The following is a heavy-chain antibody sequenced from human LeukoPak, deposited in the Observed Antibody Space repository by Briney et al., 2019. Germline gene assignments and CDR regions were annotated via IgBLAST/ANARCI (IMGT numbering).Heavy chain of an antibody. J-gene: IGHJ4*02. CDR2: IRYDGSNK. Sequence: PGGSLRLSCAASGFTFSSYGMHWVRQAPGKGLEWVAFIRYDGSNKYYADSVKGRFTISRDNSKNTLYLQMNSLRAEDTAVYYCARDRRVYSYGGYFDYWGQGTLVTVSS. CDR1: GFTFSSYG. D-gene: IGHD5-18*01. CDR3: ARDRRVYSYGGYFDY. V-gene: IGHV3-30*02.